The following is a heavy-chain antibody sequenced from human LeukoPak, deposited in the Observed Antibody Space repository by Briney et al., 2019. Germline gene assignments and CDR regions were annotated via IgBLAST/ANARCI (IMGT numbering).Heavy chain of an antibody. CDR1: GYTFTGYY. J-gene: IGHJ3*02. V-gene: IGHV1-2*02. CDR2: INPNSGGT. CDR3: ARNLWFGESSDAFDM. D-gene: IGHD3-10*01. Sequence: GASVKVSCKASGYTFTGYYMHWVRQAPGQGLEWMGWINPNSGGTNNAQKFQGRVTMTRDTSISTAYMDMSSLRSDDTAVYYCARNLWFGESSDAFDMWGQGTMVTVSS.